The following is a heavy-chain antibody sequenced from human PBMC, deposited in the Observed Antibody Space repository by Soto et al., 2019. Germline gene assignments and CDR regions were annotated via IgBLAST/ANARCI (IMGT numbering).Heavy chain of an antibody. CDR1: GGSLRGFY. J-gene: IGHJ6*02. Sequence: QVQLQQWGAGLLKPSETLSLTCAVHGGSLRGFYWSWIRQPPGTALEWIGEINHSGSTNYNPSIKRRVTLSVDTCKNLFSVMLNFVTAADTALYYGVRECHFWRDDLVYYGMDVWGQGTTVTVSS. CDR3: VRECHFWRDDLVYYGMDV. V-gene: IGHV4-34*02. CDR2: INHSGST. D-gene: IGHD3-3*01.